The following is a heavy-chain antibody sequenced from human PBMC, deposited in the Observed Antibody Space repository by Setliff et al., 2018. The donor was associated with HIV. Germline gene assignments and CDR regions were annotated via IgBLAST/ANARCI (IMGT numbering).Heavy chain of an antibody. Sequence: SETLSLTCAVSGGSISNNYWWSWVRQPPGKGLEWIGEINLSGGTNYIPSLKSRLTMSVDKSKNQVSMKLSSVTAADTAVFYCARLTTTYYYDSSAYYHPVWGQGTLVTVSS. V-gene: IGHV4-4*02. CDR3: ARLTTTYYYDSSAYYHPV. D-gene: IGHD3-22*01. CDR2: INLSGGT. CDR1: GGSISNNYW. J-gene: IGHJ4*02.